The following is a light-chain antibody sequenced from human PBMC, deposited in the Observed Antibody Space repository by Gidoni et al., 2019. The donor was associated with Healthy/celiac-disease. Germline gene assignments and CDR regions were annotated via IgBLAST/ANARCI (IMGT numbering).Light chain of an antibody. CDR1: QSVLYSSNNKNY. Sequence: DIVITHSPDSLAVSLGERATINCKSSQSVLYSSNNKNYLAWYQQKPGQPPKLLIYWASTRESGVPDRFSGSGSGTDFTLTISSLQAEDGAVYYCQQYYSTPQGTFGQGTKLEIK. CDR2: WAS. J-gene: IGKJ2*01. CDR3: QQYYSTPQGT. V-gene: IGKV4-1*01.